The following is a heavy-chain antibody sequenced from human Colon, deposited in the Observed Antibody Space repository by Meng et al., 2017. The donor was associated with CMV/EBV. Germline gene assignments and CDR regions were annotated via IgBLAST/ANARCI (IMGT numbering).Heavy chain of an antibody. CDR2: VYYSGAT. Sequence: SETLSLTCTVSGGSIINSNLYWGWVRQPPGKGLEWIGTVYYSGATQYNPALRSRVTVSVDTSRNQFSLTMNSVTAADTAVYYCARDLPIVGAKAFDIWGQGTMVTVSS. D-gene: IGHD1-26*01. V-gene: IGHV4-39*07. CDR3: ARDLPIVGAKAFDI. CDR1: GGSIINSNLY. J-gene: IGHJ3*02.